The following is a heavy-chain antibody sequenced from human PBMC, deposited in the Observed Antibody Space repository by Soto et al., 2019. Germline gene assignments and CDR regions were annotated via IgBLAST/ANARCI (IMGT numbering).Heavy chain of an antibody. J-gene: IGHJ4*02. Sequence: SVKVSCKASGGTFSSYAISWVRQAPGQGLEWMGGIIPIFGTANYAQKFQGRVTITADESTSTAYMELSSLRSEDTAVYYCASEPYEYVWGSYRPNYYFDYWGKETLVTLSS. V-gene: IGHV1-69*13. D-gene: IGHD3-16*02. CDR3: ASEPYEYVWGSYRPNYYFDY. CDR2: IIPIFGTA. CDR1: GGTFSSYA.